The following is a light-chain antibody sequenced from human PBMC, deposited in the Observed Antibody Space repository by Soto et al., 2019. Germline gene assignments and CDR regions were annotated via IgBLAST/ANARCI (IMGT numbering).Light chain of an antibody. CDR2: DAS. CDR3: QWRSDWDPRLT. Sequence: EVVLTQSPATLSLSPGERATLSCRASESIGNYLAWYQQKLGQAPKLLIYDASHRAIGIPGWFSGDGSGTDFNLSITCLEPEDFAVYYCQWRSDWDPRLTFGGWTKVEFK. CDR1: ESIGNY. J-gene: IGKJ4*01. V-gene: IGKV3-11*01.